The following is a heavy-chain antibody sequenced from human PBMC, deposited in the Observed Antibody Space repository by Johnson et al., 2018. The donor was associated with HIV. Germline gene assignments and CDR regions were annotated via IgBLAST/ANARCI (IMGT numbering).Heavy chain of an antibody. D-gene: IGHD3-22*01. CDR1: GFTFNSYA. V-gene: IGHV3-30*04. CDR2: ISFDGSNK. CDR3: TKTLGYDSSGYHDGFDI. Sequence: QVQLVESGGGLVQPGGSLRLSCAASGFTFNSYAMHWVRQAPGKGLEWVAVISFDGSNKYYADSVKGRLTIPRDNSKNTLHLQMNSLRAEDTAVYYCTKTLGYDSSGYHDGFDIWGQGTLVTVSS. J-gene: IGHJ3*02.